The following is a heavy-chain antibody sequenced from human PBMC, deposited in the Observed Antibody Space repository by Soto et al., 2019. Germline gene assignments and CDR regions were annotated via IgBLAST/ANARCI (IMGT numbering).Heavy chain of an antibody. Sequence: SXKLSFKASGYTXTSYGICLVRQAPGQGLEWMGWISAYNGNTNYAQKRQGRVTRTTDTSTSTAYIELRSLRSDDPAVYYRARDRYYGSGSYYANDAFDIWGQGTMATVSS. CDR3: ARDRYYGSGSYYANDAFDI. J-gene: IGHJ3*02. CDR1: GYTXTSYG. V-gene: IGHV1-18*04. CDR2: ISAYNGNT. D-gene: IGHD3-10*01.